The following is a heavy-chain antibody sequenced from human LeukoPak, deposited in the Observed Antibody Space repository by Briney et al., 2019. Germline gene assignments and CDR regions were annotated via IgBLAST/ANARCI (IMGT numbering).Heavy chain of an antibody. CDR1: GYSFTNYW. Sequence: GESLKISCKGSGYSFTNYWIGWVRQMPGKGLEWMGIIYSGDSDTKYSPSFQGQVTISADNSISTAYLQWSSLKASDSAVYYCARHSGGSPGDYWGQGTLVTVSS. CDR3: ARHSGGSPGDY. J-gene: IGHJ4*02. CDR2: IYSGDSDT. D-gene: IGHD1-26*01. V-gene: IGHV5-51*01.